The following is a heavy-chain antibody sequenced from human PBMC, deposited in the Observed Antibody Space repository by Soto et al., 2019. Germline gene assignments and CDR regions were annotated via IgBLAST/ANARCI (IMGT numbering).Heavy chain of an antibody. J-gene: IGHJ4*02. Sequence: ASVKVSCKASGYTFTSYDINWVRQATGQGLEWMGWMNPNSGNTGYAQKFQGRVTMTRNTSISTAYMELSSLRSEDTAVYYCAKSNDFWSGYFPFYYFDYWGQGALVTVSS. CDR3: AKSNDFWSGYFPFYYFDY. CDR2: MNPNSGNT. D-gene: IGHD3-3*01. CDR1: GYTFTSYD. V-gene: IGHV1-8*01.